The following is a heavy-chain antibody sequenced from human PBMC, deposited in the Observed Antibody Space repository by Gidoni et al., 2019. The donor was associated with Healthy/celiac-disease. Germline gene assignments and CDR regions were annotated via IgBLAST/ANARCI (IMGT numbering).Heavy chain of an antibody. D-gene: IGHD3-22*01. J-gene: IGHJ4*02. CDR2: IYYSGST. CDR3: ARGTLEGDYYDETYYFDY. Sequence: QVQLQESGPGLVKPSETLSLTCTVSGGSISSYYWSWIRQPPGKGLEWIGYIYYSGSTNYNPSRKSRVTIAVDTSKNQFSLKLSSVTAADTAVYYCARGTLEGDYYDETYYFDYWGQGTLVTVSS. V-gene: IGHV4-59*01. CDR1: GGSISSYY.